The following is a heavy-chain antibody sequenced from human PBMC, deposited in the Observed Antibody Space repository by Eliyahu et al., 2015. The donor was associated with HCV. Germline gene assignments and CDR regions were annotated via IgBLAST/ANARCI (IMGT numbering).Heavy chain of an antibody. Sequence: EVQLVESGGGXVQPGRSLRLXXVXSGFTFDDYAMHWVRQVPGKGLEWVSGITWGGRNVDYADSVKGRFTISRDNAKNSLYLQMNSLRPEDTALYYCVKGITLVTEFDYWGQGTLVTVSS. J-gene: IGHJ4*02. D-gene: IGHD2-21*02. V-gene: IGHV3-9*01. CDR2: ITWGGRNV. CDR1: GFTFDDYA. CDR3: VKGITLVTEFDY.